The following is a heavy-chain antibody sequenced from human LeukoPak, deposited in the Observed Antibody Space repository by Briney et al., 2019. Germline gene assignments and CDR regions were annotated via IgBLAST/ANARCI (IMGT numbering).Heavy chain of an antibody. CDR1: GFTFSSYD. V-gene: IGHV3-13*04. CDR3: AKVPLTLIVRCCFDY. J-gene: IGHJ4*02. CDR2: IGSDGDT. D-gene: IGHD3-22*01. Sequence: GGSLRLSCAASGFTFSSYDMHWVRQVTGKGLEWVAAIGSDGDTYYPDSVKGRFTISRENAKNSLFLQMNSLRAEDTAVYYCAKVPLTLIVRCCFDYWGQGTLVTVSS.